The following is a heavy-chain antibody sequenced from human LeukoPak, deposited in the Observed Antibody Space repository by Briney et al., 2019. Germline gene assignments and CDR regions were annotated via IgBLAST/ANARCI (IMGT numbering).Heavy chain of an antibody. CDR2: IDSDVSWT. D-gene: IGHD2/OR15-2a*01. J-gene: IGHJ4*02. Sequence: GGSLRLSCAASGNYWMHWVGQVPGKGLVWVSHIDSDVSWTSYADSGKGRFTISKDNAKNTVYLQMNSLRAEDTAVYYCVRFYETYWRRRTLVTVSS. CDR1: GNYW. CDR3: VRFYETY. V-gene: IGHV3-74*01.